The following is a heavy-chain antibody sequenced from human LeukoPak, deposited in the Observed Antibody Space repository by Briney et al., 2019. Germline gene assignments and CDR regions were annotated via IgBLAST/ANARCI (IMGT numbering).Heavy chain of an antibody. D-gene: IGHD3-10*01. CDR3: ASDGYYYGSAGWRDYYYGMDV. J-gene: IGHJ6*02. Sequence: ASVKVSCKASGYTFTSYDINWVRQATGQGLEWMGWMNPNSGNTGYSQKFQGRVTITRDTSASTAYMELSSLRSEDTAVYYCASDGYYYGSAGWRDYYYGMDVWGQGTTVTVSS. CDR2: MNPNSGNT. CDR1: GYTFTSYD. V-gene: IGHV1-8*01.